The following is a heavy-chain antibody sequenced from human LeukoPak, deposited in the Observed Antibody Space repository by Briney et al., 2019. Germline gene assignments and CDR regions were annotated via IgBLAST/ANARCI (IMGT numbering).Heavy chain of an antibody. CDR3: ARWKSWFGYCTNGVCYFDY. CDR2: INHSGST. D-gene: IGHD2-8*01. J-gene: IGHJ4*02. CDR1: GGSFSGYY. Sequence: SETLSLTCAVYGGSFSGYYWSWIRQPPGKGLEWIGEINHSGSTNYNPSLKSRVTISVDTSKNQFSLKLSSVAAADTAVYYCARWKSWFGYCTNGVCYFDYWGQGTLVTVSS. V-gene: IGHV4-34*01.